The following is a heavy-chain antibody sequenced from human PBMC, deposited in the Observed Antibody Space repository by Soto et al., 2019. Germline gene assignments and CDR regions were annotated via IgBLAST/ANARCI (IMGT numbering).Heavy chain of an antibody. V-gene: IGHV3-43D*04. D-gene: IGHD6-19*01. J-gene: IGHJ4*02. CDR1: GFTFSSYA. CDR3: AKDRGIAVALYYFDY. Sequence: GGSLRLSCAASGFTFSSYAMSWVRQAPGKGLEWVSLISWDGGSTYYADSVKGRFTISRDNSKNSLYLQMNSLRAEDTALYYCAKDRGIAVALYYFDYWGQGTLVTVSS. CDR2: ISWDGGST.